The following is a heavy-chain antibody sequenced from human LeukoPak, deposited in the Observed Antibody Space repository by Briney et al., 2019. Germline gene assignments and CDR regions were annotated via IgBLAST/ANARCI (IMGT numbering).Heavy chain of an antibody. J-gene: IGHJ5*02. CDR3: ARVVAYSYGSPSPNWFDP. CDR1: GGSISSSSYY. CDR2: IYYSGST. D-gene: IGHD5-18*01. V-gene: IGHV4-39*07. Sequence: SETLSLTCTVSGGSISSSSYYWGWIRQPPGKGLEWIGSIYYSGSTYCNPSLKSRVTISVDTSKNQFSLKLSSVTAADTAVYYCARVVAYSYGSPSPNWFDPWGQGTLVTVSS.